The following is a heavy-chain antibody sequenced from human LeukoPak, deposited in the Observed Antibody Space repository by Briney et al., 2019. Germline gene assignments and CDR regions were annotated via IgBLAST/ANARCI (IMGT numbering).Heavy chain of an antibody. CDR3: AKDGPGYYYMDA. Sequence: GGSLRLSCAASEFPFSSYAMSWVRQTPGKGVEWVSAITGNGGTTYYTDSVKGRFTISRDNPKGTLYLQMDSLRVEDTAVYYCAKDGPGYYYMDAWGKGTTVTVSS. J-gene: IGHJ6*03. V-gene: IGHV3-23*01. CDR1: EFPFSSYA. CDR2: ITGNGGTT.